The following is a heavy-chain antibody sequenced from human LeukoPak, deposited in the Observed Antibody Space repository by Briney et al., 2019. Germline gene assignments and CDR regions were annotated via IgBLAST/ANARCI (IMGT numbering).Heavy chain of an antibody. CDR3: ANGRGTNSGRTLDY. Sequence: PGGSLRLSCAASGLTFSNFAMSWVRQAPGKGLEWVSDISGGGYSTYYADSVKGRFTVSRDNSKYTLYLQMNSLTHDHAAVYYCANGRGTNSGRTLDYWGQGTLVTAPS. V-gene: IGHV3-23*01. CDR1: GLTFSNFA. D-gene: IGHD6-19*01. CDR2: ISGGGYST. J-gene: IGHJ4*02.